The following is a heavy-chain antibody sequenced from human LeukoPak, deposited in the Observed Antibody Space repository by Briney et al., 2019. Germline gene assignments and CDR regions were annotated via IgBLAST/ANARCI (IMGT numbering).Heavy chain of an antibody. CDR2: INHSGST. V-gene: IGHV4-34*01. CDR3: ARVGDYDFWSGYFTPRPSNWFDP. J-gene: IGHJ5*02. D-gene: IGHD3-3*01. Sequence: PSETLSLTCAVYGGSFSGYYWSWIRQPPGKGLEWIGEINHSGSTNYNPSLKSRVTISVDTSKNQFSLKLSSVTAADTAVYYCARVGDYDFWSGYFTPRPSNWFDPWGQGTLVTVSS. CDR1: GGSFSGYY.